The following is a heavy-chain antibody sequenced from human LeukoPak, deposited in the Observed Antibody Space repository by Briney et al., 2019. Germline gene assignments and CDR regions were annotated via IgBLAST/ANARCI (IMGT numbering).Heavy chain of an antibody. J-gene: IGHJ5*02. CDR1: GGSISSYY. CDR2: IYISETT. Sequence: SETLSLTCTVSGGSISSYYWSWIRQPAGKGLEWIGRIYISETTIYNPSLRSRVTMSVDTSKNQFSLKLSSVTAADTAVYYCARVKSSGWYIRGDWFDPWGQGTLVTVSS. V-gene: IGHV4-4*07. CDR3: ARVKSSGWYIRGDWFDP. D-gene: IGHD6-19*01.